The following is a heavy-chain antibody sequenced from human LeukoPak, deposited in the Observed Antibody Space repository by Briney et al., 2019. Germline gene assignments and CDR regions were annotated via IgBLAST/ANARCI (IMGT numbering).Heavy chain of an antibody. CDR1: GGSISNYY. CDR3: ARDGYSYGHEYYMDV. Sequence: SETLSLTCTVSGGSISNYYWSWIRQPPGKGLEWIGYIYYSGSTNYNPSLKSRVTISVDTSKNQFSLKLSSVTAADTAVYYCARDGYSYGHEYYMDVWGKGTTVTISS. V-gene: IGHV4-59*13. CDR2: IYYSGST. J-gene: IGHJ6*03. D-gene: IGHD5-18*01.